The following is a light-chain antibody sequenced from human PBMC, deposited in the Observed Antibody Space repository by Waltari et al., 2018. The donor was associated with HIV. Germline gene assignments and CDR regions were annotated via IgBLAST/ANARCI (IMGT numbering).Light chain of an antibody. V-gene: IGLV2-14*01. CDR3: SSYISNITWV. CDR2: EVS. J-gene: IGLJ2*01. Sequence: QSALTQPASVSGSPGQSITISCTGTSSDIRSYNYVSWYQQHPGKAPKLVIYEVSNRPSGFSNPFSGSKSGTTASLTISGLQAEDEADYYCSSYISNITWVFGGGTKVTVL. CDR1: SSDIRSYNY.